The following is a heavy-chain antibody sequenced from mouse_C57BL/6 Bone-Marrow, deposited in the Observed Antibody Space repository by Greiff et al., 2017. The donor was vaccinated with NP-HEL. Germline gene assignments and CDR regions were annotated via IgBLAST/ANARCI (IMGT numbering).Heavy chain of an antibody. CDR1: GYTFTSYW. CDR2: IDPSDSYT. J-gene: IGHJ2*01. CDR3: ARERGAFDY. Sequence: VQLQQPGAELVMPGASVKLSCKASGYTFTSYWMHWVKQRPGQGLEWIGEIDPSDSYTNYNQKFKGKSTLTVDKSSSTAYMQRSSLTSEDSAVYYCARERGAFDYWGQGTTLTVSS. V-gene: IGHV1-69*01.